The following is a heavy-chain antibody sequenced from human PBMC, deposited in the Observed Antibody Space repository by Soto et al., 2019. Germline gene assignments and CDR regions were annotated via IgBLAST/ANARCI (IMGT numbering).Heavy chain of an antibody. J-gene: IGHJ6*03. Sequence: ASVKVSCKASGYTFTSNYLHWVRQAPGQGLEWMGIINPSGGSTNFAQKFQGRLSMTRDTSTSTVYMELRSLTSEDTAVYYCARDSATVTSYYYYYMDVWGKGTTVTASS. V-gene: IGHV1-46*01. CDR2: INPSGGST. CDR3: ARDSATVTSYYYYYMDV. CDR1: GYTFTSNY. D-gene: IGHD4-17*01.